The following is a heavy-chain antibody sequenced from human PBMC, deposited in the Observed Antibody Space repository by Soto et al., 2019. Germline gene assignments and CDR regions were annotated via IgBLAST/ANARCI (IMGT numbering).Heavy chain of an antibody. J-gene: IGHJ6*02. Sequence: SETLSLSWTVSGGSISSCSYYWSWIRQQPGKGLEWIGYIYYSGSTYYNPSLKSRVTISVDTSKNQFSLKLSSVTAADTAVYYCARGFLECDKTDYYYSCGMVVWGQGIMVTVSS. CDR1: GGSISSCSYY. V-gene: IGHV4-31*02. D-gene: IGHD3-3*01. CDR3: ARGFLECDKTDYYYSCGMVV. CDR2: IYYSGST.